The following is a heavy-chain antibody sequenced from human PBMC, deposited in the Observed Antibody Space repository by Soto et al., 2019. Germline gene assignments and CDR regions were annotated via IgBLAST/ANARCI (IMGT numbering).Heavy chain of an antibody. V-gene: IGHV3-48*01. J-gene: IGHJ4*02. Sequence: PGGSLRLSCAASGFTFSSYSMNWVRQAPGKGLEWVSYISSSSSTIYYADSVKGRFTISRDNAKNSLYLQMNSLRAEDTAVYYCARAVSDYYGSGSYPDYWGQGTLVTVSS. CDR3: ARAVSDYYGSGSYPDY. CDR1: GFTFSSYS. CDR2: ISSSSSTI. D-gene: IGHD3-10*01.